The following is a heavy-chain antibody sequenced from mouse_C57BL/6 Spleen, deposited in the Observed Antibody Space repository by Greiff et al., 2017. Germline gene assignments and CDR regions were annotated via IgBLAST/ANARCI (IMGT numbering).Heavy chain of an antibody. V-gene: IGHV5-9*01. CDR3: ARHREYYFDY. D-gene: IGHD3-3*01. CDR1: GFTFSSYT. Sequence: EVNVVESGGGLVKPGGSLKLSCAASGFTFSSYTMSWVRQTPEKRLEWVATISGGGGNTYYPDSVKGRFTISRDNAKNTLYLQMSSLRSEDTALYYCARHREYYFDYWGQGTTLTVSS. J-gene: IGHJ2*01. CDR2: ISGGGGNT.